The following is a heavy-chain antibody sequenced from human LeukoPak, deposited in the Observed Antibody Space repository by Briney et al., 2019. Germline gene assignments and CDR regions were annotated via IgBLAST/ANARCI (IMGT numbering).Heavy chain of an antibody. CDR3: AKDISGLGQLWLIRGYDY. J-gene: IGHJ4*02. D-gene: IGHD5-18*01. CDR2: IYYSGTT. V-gene: IGHV4-59*01. CDR1: GGSISSYY. Sequence: SETLSLTCTVSGGSISSYYWSWIRQPPGKGLEWIGYIYYSGTTDYNPSLKSRVTISVDTSKNQFSLKLSSVTAADTAVYYCAKDISGLGQLWLIRGYDYWGQGTLVTVSS.